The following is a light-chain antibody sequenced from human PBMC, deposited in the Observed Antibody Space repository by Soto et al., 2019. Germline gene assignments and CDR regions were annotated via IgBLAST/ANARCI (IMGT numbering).Light chain of an antibody. V-gene: IGLV2-8*01. CDR2: EVS. CDR1: SSDVGEENY. Sequence: QSVLTQPPSASGSRGQSVTITCSGTSSDVGEENYVSWYQQHPGKVPKLILYEVSKRPSGVPDRFSGSRSGNTASLTVSGLQAEDEADYYCSSFAGSPVVFGGGTKVTVL. J-gene: IGLJ2*01. CDR3: SSFAGSPVV.